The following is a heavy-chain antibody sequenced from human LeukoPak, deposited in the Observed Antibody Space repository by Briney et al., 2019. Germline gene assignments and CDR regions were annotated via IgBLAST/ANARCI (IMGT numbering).Heavy chain of an antibody. J-gene: IGHJ4*02. D-gene: IGHD3-16*02. CDR1: GFTFSTYS. CDR3: ARHRTASDY. Sequence: GGSLRLSCAASGFTFSTYSMTWVRQAPGKVLEWVSSITSSSSYIYYADSVKGRFTISRDNAKSSPYLQMNSLRAEDTALYYCARHRTASDYWGQGTLVTVSS. CDR2: ITSSSSYI. V-gene: IGHV3-21*01.